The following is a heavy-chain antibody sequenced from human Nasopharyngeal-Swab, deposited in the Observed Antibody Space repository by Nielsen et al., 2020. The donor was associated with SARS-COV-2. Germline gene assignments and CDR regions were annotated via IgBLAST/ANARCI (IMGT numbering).Heavy chain of an antibody. Sequence: GRKAPGKGLAWVALIWYDGSNEFYADSVKGRFTISRDNSKNILFLQMNSLRAEDTAVYFCARDSATGIAGATGIDFWGQGILVTVSS. CDR3: ARDSATGIAGATGIDF. V-gene: IGHV3-33*01. J-gene: IGHJ4*02. D-gene: IGHD1-26*01. CDR2: IWYDGSNE.